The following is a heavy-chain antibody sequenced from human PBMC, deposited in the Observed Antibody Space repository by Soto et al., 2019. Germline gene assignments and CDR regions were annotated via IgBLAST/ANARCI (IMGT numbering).Heavy chain of an antibody. CDR3: ARDVWGDCGTDCYPLDV. Sequence: PSETLSLTCAVYGGSFSAYYWTWIRQSPGKGLEWIGEIHHSGGPKYNPFLKSRVTISADTSKNQFSLELNSVTAADTAVYYCARDVWGDCGTDCYPLDVWGQGTTVTVSS. D-gene: IGHD2-21*02. CDR2: IHHSGGP. CDR1: GGSFSAYY. V-gene: IGHV4-34*01. J-gene: IGHJ6*02.